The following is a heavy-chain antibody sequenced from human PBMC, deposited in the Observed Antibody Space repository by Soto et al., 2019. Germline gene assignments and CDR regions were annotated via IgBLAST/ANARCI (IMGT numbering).Heavy chain of an antibody. D-gene: IGHD2-21*01. CDR1: GYTFTSYD. CDR2: MNTNSGNT. J-gene: IGHJ6*02. V-gene: IGHV1-8*01. CDR3: ARCRDGYSYYGMDL. Sequence: QVQLVQSGAEVKKPGASVKVSCKASGYTFTSYDINWVRQATGQGLEWMGWMNTNSGNTGYSQKFQGRVTMTRNTAIRTDNMQKSSLTYEDTAEYYAARCRDGYSYYGMDLWGQGTTVPASS.